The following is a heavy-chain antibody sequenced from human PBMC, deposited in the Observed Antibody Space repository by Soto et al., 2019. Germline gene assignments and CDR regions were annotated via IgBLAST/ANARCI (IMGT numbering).Heavy chain of an antibody. CDR3: ASRSIFGGNYYYYMDV. Sequence: SETLSLTCAVYGGSFSGYYWSWIRQPPGKGLEWIGEINHSGSTNYNPSLKSRVTISVDTSKNQFSLKLSSVTAADTAVYYCASRSIFGGNYYYYMDVWGKGTTVTVSS. CDR2: INHSGST. CDR1: GGSFSGYY. V-gene: IGHV4-34*01. D-gene: IGHD3-3*01. J-gene: IGHJ6*03.